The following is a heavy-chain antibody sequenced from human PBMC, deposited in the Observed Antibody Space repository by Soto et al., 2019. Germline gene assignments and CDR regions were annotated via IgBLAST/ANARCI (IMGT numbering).Heavy chain of an antibody. CDR1: GYSFTSYW. D-gene: IGHD6-6*01. Sequence: PGESLKISCKGSGYSFTSYWIGWVRQMPGKGLEWMGIIYPGDSDTRYSPSFQGQVTISADKSISTAYLQWSSLKASDPAMYYCARVPSSCIAARQCSDDYYYGMDVWGQRTKVTVSS. CDR2: IYPGDSDT. CDR3: ARVPSSCIAARQCSDDYYYGMDV. V-gene: IGHV5-51*01. J-gene: IGHJ6*01.